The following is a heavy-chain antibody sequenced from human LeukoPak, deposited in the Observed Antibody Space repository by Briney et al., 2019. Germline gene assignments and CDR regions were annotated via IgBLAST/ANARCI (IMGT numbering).Heavy chain of an antibody. V-gene: IGHV1-46*01. J-gene: IGHJ4*02. CDR1: GYTFTSSY. Sequence: GASVKVSCKASGYTFTSSYMYWVRQAPGQGLEWMGIINPSGGSTNYAQKFQGRVTLTRDTSTSTVYMELSSLRSEDTAVYYCARLPTKWEPEQRPFDYWGQGTLVTVSS. D-gene: IGHD1-26*01. CDR2: INPSGGST. CDR3: ARLPTKWEPEQRPFDY.